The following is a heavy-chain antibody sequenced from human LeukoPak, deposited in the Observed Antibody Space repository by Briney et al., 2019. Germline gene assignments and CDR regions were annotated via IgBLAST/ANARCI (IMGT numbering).Heavy chain of an antibody. D-gene: IGHD6-13*01. J-gene: IGHJ5*02. Sequence: ASVKVSCKASGYTFTSYGISWVRQAPGQGLEWMGWISAYNGNTNYAQKLQGRVTMTTDTSTSTAYMELRSLRSDDTAVYYCARDLGLYSSSWQRFSGLSVNWFDPWGQGTLVTVSS. V-gene: IGHV1-18*01. CDR3: ARDLGLYSSSWQRFSGLSVNWFDP. CDR1: GYTFTSYG. CDR2: ISAYNGNT.